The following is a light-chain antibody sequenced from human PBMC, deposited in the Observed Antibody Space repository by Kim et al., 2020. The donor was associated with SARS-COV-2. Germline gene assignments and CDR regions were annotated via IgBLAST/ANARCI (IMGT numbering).Light chain of an antibody. CDR2: SAS. J-gene: IGKJ4*01. CDR1: RSISRN. V-gene: IGKV1-39*01. Sequence: ASVGDKVTINCRASRSISRNLNWYQQKPGRAPSLLIYSASNLQSGVPSRFSGSGSGTDFTLNISGLQRDDFATYYCQQSDTSPLTFGGGTKVDIK. CDR3: QQSDTSPLT.